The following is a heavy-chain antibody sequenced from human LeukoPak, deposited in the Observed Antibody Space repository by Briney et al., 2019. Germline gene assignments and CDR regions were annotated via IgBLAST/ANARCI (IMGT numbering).Heavy chain of an antibody. CDR3: ARAGSGWHNWFDP. D-gene: IGHD6-19*01. V-gene: IGHV1-69*13. CDR2: IIPIFGTA. CDR1: GGTFSSYA. J-gene: IGHJ5*02. Sequence: ASVKVSCKASGGTFSSYAISWVRQAPGQGLEWMGGIIPIFGTASYAQKFQGRVTITADESTSTAYMELSSLRSDDTAVYYCARAGSGWHNWFDPWGQGTLVTVSS.